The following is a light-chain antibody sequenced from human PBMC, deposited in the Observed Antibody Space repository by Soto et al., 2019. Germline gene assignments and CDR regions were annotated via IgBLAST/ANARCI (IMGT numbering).Light chain of an antibody. V-gene: IGKV3-15*01. Sequence: IVMTQSPATLSVSPGERATLSCRASQSVSSSLAWYQQKPGQAPRLLIYGAYTRATGIPARFSGSGSGTEFTITISSLQSEDFAVYYCQQYNNGPTYTFGQGTKLEIK. J-gene: IGKJ2*01. CDR3: QQYNNGPTYT. CDR1: QSVSSS. CDR2: GAY.